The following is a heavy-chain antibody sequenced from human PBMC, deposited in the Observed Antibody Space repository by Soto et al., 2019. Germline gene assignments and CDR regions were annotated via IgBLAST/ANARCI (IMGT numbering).Heavy chain of an antibody. CDR1: GFTFSSYA. J-gene: IGHJ4*02. D-gene: IGHD6-13*01. V-gene: IGHV3-23*01. CDR2: ISGSGGST. Sequence: XGSLRLSCSASGFTFSSYAMSWVRQAPGKGLDWVSAISGSGGSTYYADSVKGRFTISRGNSKNTLYLQMNSLRAEDTAVYYCANGAAGPNDYWGQGTLVTVSS. CDR3: ANGAAGPNDY.